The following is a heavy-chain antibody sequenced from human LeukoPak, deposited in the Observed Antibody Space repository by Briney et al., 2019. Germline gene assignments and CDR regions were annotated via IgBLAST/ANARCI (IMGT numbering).Heavy chain of an antibody. V-gene: IGHV3-30*03. CDR1: GFTFSSYG. CDR2: ISYDGSNK. J-gene: IGHJ4*02. CDR3: KTVYYYDSSGYSSDY. D-gene: IGHD3-22*01. Sequence: PGRSLRLSCAASGFTFSSYGMHWVRQAPGKGLEWVAVISYDGSNKYYADSVKGRFTISRGNSKNTLYLQLNSLRAEDTAVYYCKTVYYYDSSGYSSDYWGQGTLVTVSS.